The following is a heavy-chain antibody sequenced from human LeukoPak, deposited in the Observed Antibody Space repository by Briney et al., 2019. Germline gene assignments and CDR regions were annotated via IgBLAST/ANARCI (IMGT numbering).Heavy chain of an antibody. V-gene: IGHV3-53*01. CDR1: GFTVSSNY. D-gene: IGHD2-2*01. CDR2: IYSGGST. Sequence: GGSLRLSCAASGFTVSSNYMSWVRQAPGKGLEWVSVIYSGGSTYYADSVKGRFTISRDNSKNTLYLQMNSLRAEDTAVYYCARGRRYAPTHYGMDVWGQGTTVTVSS. J-gene: IGHJ6*02. CDR3: ARGRRYAPTHYGMDV.